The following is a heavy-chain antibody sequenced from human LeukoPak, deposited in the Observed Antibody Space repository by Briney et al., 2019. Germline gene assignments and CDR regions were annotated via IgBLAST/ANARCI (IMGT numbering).Heavy chain of an antibody. CDR1: RFTVTSNY. V-gene: IGHV3-66*04. Sequence: GGSLRLSCAASRFTVTSNYMSWVRQAPGKGLEWVSVIYNGGSTSYADSVKGRFTISRDNSKNTLFLQVNSLRAEDTAVYYCAKHKAIAAAASPCDYWGQGTLVTVSS. CDR3: AKHKAIAAAASPCDY. CDR2: IYNGGST. J-gene: IGHJ4*02. D-gene: IGHD6-13*01.